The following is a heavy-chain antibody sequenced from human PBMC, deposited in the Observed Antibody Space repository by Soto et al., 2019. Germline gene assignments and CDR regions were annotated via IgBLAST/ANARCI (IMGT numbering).Heavy chain of an antibody. V-gene: IGHV1-69*13. CDR3: ARWADLFAY. J-gene: IGHJ4*02. CDR2: IIPIFGTA. Sequence: ASVNVSCKASGGTFSSYAISWVRQAPGQGLEWMGGIIPIFGTANYAQKFQGRVTITADESTGTAYMELSSLRSEDTAIYYCARWADLFAYWAQGTSVTVSA. CDR1: GGTFSSYA.